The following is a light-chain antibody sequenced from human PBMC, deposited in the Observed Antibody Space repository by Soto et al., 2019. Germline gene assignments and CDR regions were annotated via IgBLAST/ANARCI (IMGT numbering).Light chain of an antibody. CDR3: QKYNSARWT. V-gene: IGKV1-27*01. CDR1: QGISNY. J-gene: IGKJ1*01. Sequence: DIQMTQSPSSLSASVGDRATITCRASQGISNYLAWYQQIPGKVPRLLIYAASTLQSGVPSRFSGSGSGTDFTLTISSLQPEDVATYYCQKYNSARWTFGLGTKVEIK. CDR2: AAS.